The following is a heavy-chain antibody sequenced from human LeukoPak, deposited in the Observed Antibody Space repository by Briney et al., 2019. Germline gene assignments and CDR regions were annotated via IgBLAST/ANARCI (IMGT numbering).Heavy chain of an antibody. CDR1: GFTFSSYS. Sequence: NPGGSLRLSCAASGFTFSSYSMNWVRQAPGKGLEWVSSISSSSSYIYYADSVKGRFTISRDNAKNSLYLQMNSLRAKDTAVYYCARTNSSSWYPFDYWGQGTLVTVSS. CDR2: ISSSSSYI. J-gene: IGHJ4*02. D-gene: IGHD6-13*01. V-gene: IGHV3-21*01. CDR3: ARTNSSSWYPFDY.